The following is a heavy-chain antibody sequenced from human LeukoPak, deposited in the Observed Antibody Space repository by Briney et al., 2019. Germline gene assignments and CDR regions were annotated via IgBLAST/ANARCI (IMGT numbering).Heavy chain of an antibody. CDR2: IYSGGDT. V-gene: IGHV3-53*04. Sequence: PGGSLTLSCAASGFAVTDNYISWVRQAPGKGLEWVSIIYSGGDTNFADSVKGRFAISRHSSKNTLYLQMNSLRAEDTAVYYCARGGFGGYDREAFDIWGQGTLITVSS. CDR3: ARGGFGGYDREAFDI. J-gene: IGHJ3*02. CDR1: GFAVTDNY. D-gene: IGHD5-12*01.